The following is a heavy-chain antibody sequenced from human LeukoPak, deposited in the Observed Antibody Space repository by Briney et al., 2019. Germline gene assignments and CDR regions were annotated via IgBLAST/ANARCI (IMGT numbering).Heavy chain of an antibody. V-gene: IGHV4-34*01. Sequence: NTSETLSLTCAVYGGSFSGYYWSWIRQPPGKGLEWIGEINHSGSTNYNPSLKSRVTISVDTSKNQFSLKLSSVTAADTAVYYCARGLLERLPTLGYWGQGTLVTVSS. D-gene: IGHD3-3*01. J-gene: IGHJ4*02. CDR3: ARGLLERLPTLGY. CDR2: INHSGST. CDR1: GGSFSGYY.